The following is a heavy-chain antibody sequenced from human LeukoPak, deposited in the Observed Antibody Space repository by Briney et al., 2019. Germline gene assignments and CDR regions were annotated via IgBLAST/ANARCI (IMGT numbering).Heavy chain of an antibody. Sequence: SETLSLTRTVSGGSISRYYRSWIRQPPGKGLEWIGYLYYSGSTNYNPSLKSRVTISVDTSKNQFSLKLSSVTAADTAVYYCARHSNPYYDILTGYYSGLSVGDWGQGSLVTVSS. D-gene: IGHD3-9*01. CDR3: ARHSNPYYDILTGYYSGLSVGD. CDR2: LYYSGST. J-gene: IGHJ4*02. V-gene: IGHV4-59*08. CDR1: GGSISRYY.